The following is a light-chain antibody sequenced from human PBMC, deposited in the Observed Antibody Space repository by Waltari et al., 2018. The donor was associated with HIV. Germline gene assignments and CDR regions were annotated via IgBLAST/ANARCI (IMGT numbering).Light chain of an antibody. CDR1: QTVSSS. CDR3: QQRDNWPLT. Sequence: EIVLTQSPATLSLSPGDRANPPCRASQTVSSSLVCYQQKPGKAPRLLIYAAAYRATGIPARFSGSGSGTDFTLTISGLEPEDFAVYYCQQRDNWPLTFGGGTKVEIK. V-gene: IGKV3-11*01. CDR2: AAA. J-gene: IGKJ4*01.